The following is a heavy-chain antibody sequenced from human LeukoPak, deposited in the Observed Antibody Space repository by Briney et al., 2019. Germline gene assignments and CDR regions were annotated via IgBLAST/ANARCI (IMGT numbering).Heavy chain of an antibody. CDR2: IRYDGSNK. CDR1: GFTFSSYS. J-gene: IGHJ6*03. V-gene: IGHV3-30*02. D-gene: IGHD3-10*01. Sequence: PGGSLRLFCAASGFTFSSYSMNWVRQAPGKGLEWVAFIRYDGSNKYYADSVKGRFTISRDNSKNTLYLQMNSLRAEDTAVYYCAKDLRITRWGYYYYYMDVWGKGTTVTVSS. CDR3: AKDLRITRWGYYYYYMDV.